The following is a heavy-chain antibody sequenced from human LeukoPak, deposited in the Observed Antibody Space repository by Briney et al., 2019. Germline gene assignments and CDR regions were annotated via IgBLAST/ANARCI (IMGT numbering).Heavy chain of an antibody. D-gene: IGHD3-9*01. CDR3: TRDLMDYDVSTGLHHYYMDV. V-gene: IGHV3-48*04. Sequence: QPGGSLRLSCVVSGLTFSSYSMNWVRQAPGKGLEWLSYISSSGGTMYYADSVRGRFTISGDNAKNTLYLQMNTLRVEDTAVYYCTRDLMDYDVSTGLHHYYMDVWGQGTTVTVSS. CDR2: ISSSGGTM. J-gene: IGHJ6*02. CDR1: GLTFSSYS.